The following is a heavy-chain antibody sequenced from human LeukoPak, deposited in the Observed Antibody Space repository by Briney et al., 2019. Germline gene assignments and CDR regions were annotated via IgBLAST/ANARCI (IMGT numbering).Heavy chain of an antibody. J-gene: IGHJ3*02. CDR1: GFTVSSNY. CDR2: IYSGGST. V-gene: IGHV3-53*01. Sequence: GGSLRLSCAASGFTVSSNYMSWVRQAPGEGLEWVSVIYSGGSTYYADSVKGRFTISRDNSKNTLYLQMNSLRAEDTAVYYCARATMDDAFDIWGQGTMVTVSS. D-gene: IGHD3-10*01. CDR3: ARATMDDAFDI.